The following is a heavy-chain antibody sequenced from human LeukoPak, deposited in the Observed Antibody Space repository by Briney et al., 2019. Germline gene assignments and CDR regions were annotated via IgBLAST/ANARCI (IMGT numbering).Heavy chain of an antibody. V-gene: IGHV5-51*01. CDR2: IYPGDSDA. D-gene: IGHD1-26*01. J-gene: IGHJ4*02. CDR3: ARISGSYPFDY. Sequence: GEPLKISCKGSGYTFSNYWIGWVRQMPGKGLEWMGIIYPGDSDARYSPSFQGQVTISADKSISTAYLQWGSLKASDSAIYYCARISGSYPFDYWGQGTLVTVSS. CDR1: GYTFSNYW.